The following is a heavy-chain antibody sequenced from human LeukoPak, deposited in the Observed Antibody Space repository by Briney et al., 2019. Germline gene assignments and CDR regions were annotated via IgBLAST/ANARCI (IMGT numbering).Heavy chain of an antibody. CDR2: ISSSSSYI. V-gene: IGHV3-21*01. Sequence: PGGSLRLSCAASGFTFSSYSMNWVRQAPGKGLEWVSSISSSSSYIYYADSVKGRFTISRDNAKNSLYLQMNSTRAEETAVYYCANQQRYYYDSSGYYRDAFDIWGQGTMVTVSS. J-gene: IGHJ3*02. CDR3: ANQQRYYYDSSGYYRDAFDI. CDR1: GFTFSSYS. D-gene: IGHD3-22*01.